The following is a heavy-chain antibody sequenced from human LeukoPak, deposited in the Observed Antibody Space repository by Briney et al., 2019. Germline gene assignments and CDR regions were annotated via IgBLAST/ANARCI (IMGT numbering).Heavy chain of an antibody. Sequence: GGSLRLSCTASGFTFSSYWMSWVRQAPGKGLEWVASVKEDGSEKYYVDSVKGRFTISRDNAKNSLYLQMNSLRAEDTAVYHCARGYLYGMDVWGQGTTVTVSS. CDR1: GFTFSSYW. V-gene: IGHV3-7*01. CDR2: VKEDGSEK. J-gene: IGHJ6*02. D-gene: IGHD1-1*01. CDR3: ARGYLYGMDV.